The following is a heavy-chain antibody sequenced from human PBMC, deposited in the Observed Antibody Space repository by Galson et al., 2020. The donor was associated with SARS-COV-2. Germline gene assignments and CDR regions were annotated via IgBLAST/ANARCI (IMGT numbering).Heavy chain of an antibody. Sequence: GGSLRLSCEASGFGFSYYWMSWVRQAPGRALEWVANIKHDGSEKYYVDSVKGRFTISRDNPKNSLYLQMNNLRVEDTAVYHCARVDCSGGSCYPGNYWGQGTLVTVSS. CDR3: ARVDCSGGSCYPGNY. CDR1: GFGFSYYW. D-gene: IGHD2-15*01. CDR2: IKHDGSEK. J-gene: IGHJ4*02. V-gene: IGHV3-7*03.